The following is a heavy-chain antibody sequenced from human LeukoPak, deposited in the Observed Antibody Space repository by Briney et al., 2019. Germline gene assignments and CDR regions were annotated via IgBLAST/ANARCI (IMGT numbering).Heavy chain of an antibody. CDR3: ARVSYSGNYYGFDY. J-gene: IGHJ4*02. Sequence: GGSPRLSCAASGCTFRSYSMNWVRQAPGKGLEWVSSISSSSSYIYYADSVKGRFTISRDNAKNSLYLQMNSLRAEDTAVYYCARVSYSGNYYGFDYWGQGTLVTVSS. CDR2: ISSSSSYI. V-gene: IGHV3-21*01. CDR1: GCTFRSYS. D-gene: IGHD1-26*01.